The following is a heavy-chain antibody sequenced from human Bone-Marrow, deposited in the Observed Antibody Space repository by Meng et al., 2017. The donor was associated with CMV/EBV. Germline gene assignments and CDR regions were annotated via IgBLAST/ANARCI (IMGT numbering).Heavy chain of an antibody. J-gene: IGHJ5*02. CDR3: ARDTGYSSGWYGSNWFDP. V-gene: IGHV1-18*01. CDR2: ISAYNGNT. Sequence: ASVKVSCKASGYTFTSYGISWVRQAPGQGLEWMGWISAYNGNTNYAQKLQGRVTMTTDTSTSTAYMELRSLRSDDTAVYYCARDTGYSSGWYGSNWFDPWGQGTRVTVSS. D-gene: IGHD6-19*01. CDR1: GYTFTSYG.